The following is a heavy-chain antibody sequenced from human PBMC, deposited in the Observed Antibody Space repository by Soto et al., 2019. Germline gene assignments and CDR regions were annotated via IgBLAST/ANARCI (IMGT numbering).Heavy chain of an antibody. D-gene: IGHD3-16*01. V-gene: IGHV4-30-2*01. Sequence: QLQLQESGSGLVKPLQTLSLTCGISGDSISSRGYTWTWIRQPPGKGLEWIGYIYPSGAAYYNPSLKSRVTVSLETSKNRVSLNVKSATAADTAVYYCARAVFSSILYVDFWGQGTTVTVSS. CDR2: IYPSGAA. CDR3: ARAVFSSILYVDF. CDR1: GDSISSRGYT. J-gene: IGHJ6*02.